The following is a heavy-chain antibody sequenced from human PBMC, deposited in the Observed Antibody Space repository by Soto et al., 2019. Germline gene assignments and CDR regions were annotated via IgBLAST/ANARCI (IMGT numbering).Heavy chain of an antibody. CDR1: GGSMSSYY. CDR3: ARVMVRGASYYYFGMDV. V-gene: IGHV4-59*13. CDR2: IYYSGST. D-gene: IGHD3-10*01. Sequence: SETLSLTCTVSGGSMSSYYWSWIRQPPGKGLEWIGYIYYSGSTNYNPSLKSRVTISVDTSKNQFSLKLNSVTAADTAVYYCARVMVRGASYYYFGMDVWGQGTTVTVSS. J-gene: IGHJ6*02.